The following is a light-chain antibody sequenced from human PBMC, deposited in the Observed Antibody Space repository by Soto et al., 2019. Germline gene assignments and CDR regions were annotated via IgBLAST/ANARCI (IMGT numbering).Light chain of an antibody. V-gene: IGKV2-28*01. CDR3: MQALQAPLT. Sequence: EIVMTQSPLSLSVTPGEPASISCRSSQSLLHHNGYNYLDWYFQKPGQSPQLLIYLGSNRASGVPDRFSGSGSGTDFTLKINRVEAEDVGVYYCMQALQAPLTFGGGTKVQIK. J-gene: IGKJ4*01. CDR2: LGS. CDR1: QSLLHHNGYNY.